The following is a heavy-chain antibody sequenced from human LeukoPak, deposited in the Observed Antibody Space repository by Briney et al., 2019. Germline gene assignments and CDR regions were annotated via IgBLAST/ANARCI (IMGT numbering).Heavy chain of an antibody. Sequence: GASLRLSCAASGFTFSSYSMNWVRQAPGKGLEWVSSISSSGSYIYYADSVKGRFTISRDNAKNSLYLQMNSLRAEDTAVYYCARDQQFYSSSGFDYWGQGTLVTVSS. D-gene: IGHD6-6*01. CDR1: GFTFSSYS. CDR2: ISSSGSYI. J-gene: IGHJ4*02. CDR3: ARDQQFYSSSGFDY. V-gene: IGHV3-21*01.